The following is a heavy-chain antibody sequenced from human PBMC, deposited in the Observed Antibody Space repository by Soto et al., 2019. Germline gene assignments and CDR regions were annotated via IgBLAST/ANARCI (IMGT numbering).Heavy chain of an antibody. CDR2: INAGNGNT. Sequence: VKVSCQASGYPFTSYAMHWVRQAPGQRLEWMGWINAGNGNTKYSQKFQGRVTITRDTSASTAYMELSSLRSEDTAVYYCARGGSSGWPFDYWGQGTLVTVSS. V-gene: IGHV1-3*01. CDR1: GYPFTSYA. CDR3: ARGGSSGWPFDY. J-gene: IGHJ4*02. D-gene: IGHD6-19*01.